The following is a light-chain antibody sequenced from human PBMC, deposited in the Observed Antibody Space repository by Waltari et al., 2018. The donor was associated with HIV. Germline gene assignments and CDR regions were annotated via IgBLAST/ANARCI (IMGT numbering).Light chain of an antibody. CDR3: QQRSNWLYT. Sequence: EIVLTQSPATLSLSPGERATLSCRASQSVSSYLAWYQQKPGKAPRLLIYDASNRATGIPARFSGSGSWTDFTLTISSLEPEDFAVYYCQQRSNWLYTFGQGTKLEIK. CDR2: DAS. CDR1: QSVSSY. V-gene: IGKV3-11*01. J-gene: IGKJ2*01.